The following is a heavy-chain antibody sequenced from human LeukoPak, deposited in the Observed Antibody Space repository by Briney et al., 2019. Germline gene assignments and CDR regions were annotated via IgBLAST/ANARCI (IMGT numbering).Heavy chain of an antibody. Sequence: RAGGSLRLSCAASGFTFSSYAMNWVRQAPGKGLEWVSYISHTGSANSYADSVKGRFIVSRDNFKNTLYVQMKSLRAEDTAVYYCAKDFVVVPGNVNYFDYWGQGTLVTVSS. CDR1: GFTFSSYA. D-gene: IGHD2-21*02. V-gene: IGHV3-23*01. CDR2: ISHTGSAN. CDR3: AKDFVVVPGNVNYFDY. J-gene: IGHJ4*02.